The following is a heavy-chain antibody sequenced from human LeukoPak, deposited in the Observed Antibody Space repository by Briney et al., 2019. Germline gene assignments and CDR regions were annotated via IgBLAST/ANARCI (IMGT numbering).Heavy chain of an antibody. V-gene: IGHV1-46*01. CDR1: GYTFTSYY. CDR2: INPSGGST. J-gene: IGHJ4*02. CDR3: ARDGRRIAAAANHFDY. Sequence: ASVKVSSKASGYTFTSYYMHWVRQAPGQGLEWMGIINPSGGSTSYVQKFQGRVTMTRDTSTSTVYMELSSLRSEDTAVYYCARDGRRIAAAANHFDYWGQGTLVTVSS. D-gene: IGHD6-13*01.